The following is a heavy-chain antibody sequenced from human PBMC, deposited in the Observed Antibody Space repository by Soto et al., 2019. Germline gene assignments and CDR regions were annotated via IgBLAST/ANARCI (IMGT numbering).Heavy chain of an antibody. CDR2: INPNSGGT. V-gene: IGHV1-2*02. CDR1: GYTFTGYY. D-gene: IGHD6-13*01. CDR3: ARDLFGSSSFNYHYGMDV. J-gene: IGHJ6*02. Sequence: QVQLVQSGAEVKKPGASVKVSCKASGYTFTGYYMHWVRQAPGQGLEWMGWINPNSGGTNYAQKFQGRVTMTRDTSISTAYMELSRLRSDDTAVYYCARDLFGSSSFNYHYGMDVWGQGTTVTVSS.